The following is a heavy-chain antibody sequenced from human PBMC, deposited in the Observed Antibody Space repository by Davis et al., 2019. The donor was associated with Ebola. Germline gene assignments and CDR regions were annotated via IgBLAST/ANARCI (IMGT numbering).Heavy chain of an antibody. CDR3: ARVDYDFWSGYYSGHWFDP. J-gene: IGHJ5*02. Sequence: GSLRLSCTVSGGSISSGGYYWSWIRQPPGKGLEWIGYIYYSGSTNYNPSLKSRVTISVDTSKNQFSLKLSSVTAADTAVYYCARVDYDFWSGYYSGHWFDPWGQGTLVTVSS. CDR2: IYYSGST. V-gene: IGHV4-61*08. CDR1: GGSISSGGYY. D-gene: IGHD3-3*01.